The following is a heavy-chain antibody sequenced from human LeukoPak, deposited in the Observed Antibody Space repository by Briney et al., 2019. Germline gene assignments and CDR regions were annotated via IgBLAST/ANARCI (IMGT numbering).Heavy chain of an antibody. Sequence: SETLSLTCTVSGYSVSSSYYWGWIRQPPGKGLQWIGSIYHGGNTYYNPSLKSRVTISVDTSKNQFSLKLSSVTAADTAVYYCARDLRGHTISAENWFDPWGQGTLVTVSS. J-gene: IGHJ5*02. CDR3: ARDLRGHTISAENWFDP. CDR1: GYSVSSSYY. V-gene: IGHV4-38-2*02. CDR2: IYHGGNT. D-gene: IGHD3-3*01.